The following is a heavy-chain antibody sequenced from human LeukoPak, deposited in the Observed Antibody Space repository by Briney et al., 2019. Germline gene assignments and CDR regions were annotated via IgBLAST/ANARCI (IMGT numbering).Heavy chain of an antibody. CDR1: GFTFSSYS. CDR3: ARERGGLSEIAD. CDR2: ISSSSSTI. J-gene: IGHJ4*02. D-gene: IGHD2/OR15-2a*01. V-gene: IGHV3-48*01. Sequence: PGGSLRLSCAASGFTFSSYSMNWVRQAPGKGLEWVSYISSSSSTIYYADSVKGRFTISRDNAKNSLYLQMNSPRAEDTAVYYCARERGGLSEIADWGQGTLVTVSS.